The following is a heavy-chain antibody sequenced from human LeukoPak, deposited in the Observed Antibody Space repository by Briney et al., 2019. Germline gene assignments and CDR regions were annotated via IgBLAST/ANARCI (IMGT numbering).Heavy chain of an antibody. Sequence: GSLRLSCAASGFTFSSYGMHWVRQAPGKGLEWVAVIWYDGSNKYYADSVKGQFTISRDNSKNTLYLQMNSLRAEDTAVYYCAREGSGSYLGHWFDPWGQGTLVTVTS. CDR3: AREGSGSYLGHWFDP. CDR2: IWYDGSNK. V-gene: IGHV3-33*01. CDR1: GFTFSSYG. J-gene: IGHJ5*02. D-gene: IGHD3-10*01.